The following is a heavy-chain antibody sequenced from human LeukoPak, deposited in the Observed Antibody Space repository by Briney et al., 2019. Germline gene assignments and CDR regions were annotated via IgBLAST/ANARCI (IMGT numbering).Heavy chain of an antibody. CDR2: ISVYNGNT. CDR1: GYTFTSYG. D-gene: IGHD5-18*01. V-gene: IGHV1-18*01. CDR3: ARALDTPTNDY. J-gene: IGHJ4*02. Sequence: ASVKVSCKASGYTFTSYGIRWVRQAPGQGLEWMGWISVYNGNTLYAQSLQGRVTMTTDTSTDAAYMELRSLRSDDTAVYYCARALDTPTNDYWGQGTLVTVSS.